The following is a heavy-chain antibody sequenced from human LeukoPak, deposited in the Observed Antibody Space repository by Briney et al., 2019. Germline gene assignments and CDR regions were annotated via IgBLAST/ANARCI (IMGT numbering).Heavy chain of an antibody. D-gene: IGHD6-13*01. CDR1: GFTFRDYA. CDR3: ARDLPAAAGTGPAYYYYYMDV. J-gene: IGHJ6*03. CDR2: ISYDGTNK. V-gene: IGHV3-30*09. Sequence: GGSLRLSCAASGFTFRDYAMHWVRQAPGKGLEWVAVISYDGTNKYYADSVKGRFAISRDNSKNTLYLQMNSLTPEDTAVYYCARDLPAAAGTGPAYYYYYMDVWGKGTTVTVSS.